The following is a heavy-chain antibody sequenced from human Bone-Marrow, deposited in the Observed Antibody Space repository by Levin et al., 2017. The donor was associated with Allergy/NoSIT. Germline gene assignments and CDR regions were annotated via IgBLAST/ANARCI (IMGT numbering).Heavy chain of an antibody. CDR1: GFTVSNNY. Sequence: GGSLRLSCAASGFTVSNNYMSWVRQPPGKGLEWVSLIYSVGTTHYADSVRGRFTISRDHSENTMYLQMNNLRAEDTAVYYCARNPGSTNWSWGQGTLVTVSS. CDR2: IYSVGTT. D-gene: IGHD6-13*01. J-gene: IGHJ4*02. V-gene: IGHV3-53*01. CDR3: ARNPGSTNWS.